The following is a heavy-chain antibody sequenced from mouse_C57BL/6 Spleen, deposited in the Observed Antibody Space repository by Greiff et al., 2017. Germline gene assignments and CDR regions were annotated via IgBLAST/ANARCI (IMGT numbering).Heavy chain of an antibody. Sequence: VQLQQSGTVLARPGASVKMSCKTSGYTFTSYWMHWVKQRPGQGLEWIGAIYPGNSDTSYNQKFKGKAKLTAVTSASSAYMELSSLTNEDSAVYYCTRQPIYYGNYGDYWGQGTTLTVSS. CDR1: GYTFTSYW. J-gene: IGHJ2*01. CDR3: TRQPIYYGNYGDY. D-gene: IGHD2-1*01. CDR2: IYPGNSDT. V-gene: IGHV1-5*01.